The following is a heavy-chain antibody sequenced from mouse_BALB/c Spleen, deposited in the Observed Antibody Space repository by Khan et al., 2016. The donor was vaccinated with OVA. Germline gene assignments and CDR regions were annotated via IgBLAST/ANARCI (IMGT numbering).Heavy chain of an antibody. J-gene: IGHJ3*01. V-gene: IGHV5-15*02. CDR3: ARGGKGGFAY. Sequence: EVELVESGGGLVQPGGSRKLSCAASGFTFSDYGMAWVRQAPGKGPEWVAFVSSLAYNFYYADTVTGRFTISRENAKNTLYLAMSRCRCEDTAMYYWARGGKGGFAYWGQGTLVTVSA. CDR2: VSSLAYNF. CDR1: GFTFSDYG.